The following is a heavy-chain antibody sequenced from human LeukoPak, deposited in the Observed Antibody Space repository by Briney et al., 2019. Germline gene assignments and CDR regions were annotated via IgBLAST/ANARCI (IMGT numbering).Heavy chain of an antibody. CDR1: GFTFDDYG. V-gene: IGHV3-20*04. D-gene: IGHD4-11*01. CDR2: INWNGGST. J-gene: IGHJ4*02. Sequence: GGSLRLSCAASGFTFDDYGMSWVRQVPGGGLEWVSGINWNGGSTGYAESVKGRLTVSRDNARNSLSLQMTSLRAEAPAFCYCATSNDHSNYRGHFLYWGQGTLVTVSS. CDR3: ATSNDHSNYRGHFLY.